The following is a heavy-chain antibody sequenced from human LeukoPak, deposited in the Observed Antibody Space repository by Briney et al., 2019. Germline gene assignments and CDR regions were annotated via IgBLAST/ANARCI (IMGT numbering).Heavy chain of an antibody. V-gene: IGHV3-21*01. CDR1: GFTFSSYS. D-gene: IGHD3-22*01. Sequence: GGSLRLSCAASGFTFSSYSMNWVRQAPGKGLEWVSSISSSSSSYIYYADSVKGRFTISRDNAKNSLYLQMNSLRAEDTAVYYCASACDSSGYCLADYWGQGTLVTVSS. J-gene: IGHJ4*02. CDR3: ASACDSSGYCLADY. CDR2: ISSSSSSYI.